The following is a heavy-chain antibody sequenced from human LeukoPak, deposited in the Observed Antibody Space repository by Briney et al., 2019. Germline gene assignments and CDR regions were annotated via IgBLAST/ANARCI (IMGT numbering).Heavy chain of an antibody. CDR1: GGSFSGYY. V-gene: IGHV4-34*01. J-gene: IGHJ4*02. CDR2: INHSGST. Sequence: SETLSLTCAVYGGSFSGYYWSWIRQPPGKGLEWIGEINHSGSTNYNPSLKSRVTISVDTSKNQFSLKLSSVTAADTAVYYCARAVAGTVDYWGQGTLVTVSS. D-gene: IGHD6-19*01. CDR3: ARAVAGTVDY.